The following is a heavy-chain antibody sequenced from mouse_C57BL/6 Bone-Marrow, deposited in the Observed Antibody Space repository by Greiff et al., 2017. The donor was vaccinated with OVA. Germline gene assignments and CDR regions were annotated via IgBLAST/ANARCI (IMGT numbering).Heavy chain of an antibody. J-gene: IGHJ2*01. V-gene: IGHV1-80*01. D-gene: IGHD1-2*01. CDR2: FFLGDGET. CDR1: AYASSTFW. Sequence: VQFQQSGAELVKLGAPVKSSCKPLAYASSTFWLNWVKQRPGKGFEWVGQFFLGDGETNFHGKFKGKATLTADKPSCTAYMQLSSLTAEGSAVYFCARGYNWGQGTTLTVSS. CDR3: ARGYN.